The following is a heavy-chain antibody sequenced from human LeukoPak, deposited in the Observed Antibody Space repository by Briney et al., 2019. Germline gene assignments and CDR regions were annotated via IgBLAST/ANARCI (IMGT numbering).Heavy chain of an antibody. D-gene: IGHD6-19*01. Sequence: GGSLGLSCAASGFAFSSYGIHWVRQAPGKGLEWVAFIRYDASYKYYADSVKGRFTISRDNSKNTLYLQMNSLRAEDTAVYYCAKGHGSGWNFFDYWGQGTLVTVSS. J-gene: IGHJ4*02. CDR2: IRYDASYK. CDR1: GFAFSSYG. V-gene: IGHV3-30*02. CDR3: AKGHGSGWNFFDY.